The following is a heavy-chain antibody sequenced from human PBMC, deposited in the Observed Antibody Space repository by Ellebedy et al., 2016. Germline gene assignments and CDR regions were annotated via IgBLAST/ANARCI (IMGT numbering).Heavy chain of an antibody. CDR1: GFTFSSNW. J-gene: IGHJ4*02. D-gene: IGHD4-17*01. CDR2: IKEDGSLK. CDR3: AKGGDKHYGELDY. Sequence: GESLKISCAASGFTFSSNWMSWVRQAPGKGLELVAKIKEDGSLKYYVDAVKGRFAISRDNAKNSLYLQMNSLRAEDTAVYYCAKGGDKHYGELDYWGQGALVTVSS. V-gene: IGHV3-7*03.